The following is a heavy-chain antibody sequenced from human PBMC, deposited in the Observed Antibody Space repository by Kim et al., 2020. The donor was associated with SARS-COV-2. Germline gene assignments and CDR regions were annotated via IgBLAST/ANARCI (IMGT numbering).Heavy chain of an antibody. CDR2: IYYSGST. V-gene: IGHV4-39*01. Sequence: SETLSLTCTVSGGSISSSSYYWGWIRQSPGKGLEWIASIYYSGSTYYNPSLKSRVTISVDTSKNQFSLKLSSVTAADTAVYYCARHVLRYGMDVWGQGTTVTVSS. CDR3: ARHVLRYGMDV. J-gene: IGHJ6*02. D-gene: IGHD2-8*02. CDR1: GGSISSSSYY.